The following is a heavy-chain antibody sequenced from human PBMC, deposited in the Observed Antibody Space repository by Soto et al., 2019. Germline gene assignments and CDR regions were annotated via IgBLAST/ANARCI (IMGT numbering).Heavy chain of an antibody. CDR2: IIPIFGTA. CDR1: GGTFSSYA. D-gene: IGHD2-2*01. V-gene: IGHV1-69*13. CDR3: ARDLRDIVVVPAARMRFDP. Sequence: ASVKVSCKASGGTFSSYAISWVRQAPGQGLEWMGGIIPIFGTANYAQKFQGRVTITADESTSTAYMELRSLRSEDTAVYYCARDLRDIVVVPAARMRFDPWGQGTLVTVSS. J-gene: IGHJ5*02.